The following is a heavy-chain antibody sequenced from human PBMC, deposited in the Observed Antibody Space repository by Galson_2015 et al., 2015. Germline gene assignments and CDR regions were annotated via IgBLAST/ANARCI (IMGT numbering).Heavy chain of an antibody. Sequence: SVKVSCKASGYTFTNYDINWVRQATGQGPEWMGWMNPNSGKTGYAQKFQGRVSMTRNTSISTAYMELSSLTSEDTAVYYCVRYASNWYEDSWGQGTVVTVSS. D-gene: IGHD6-13*01. V-gene: IGHV1-8*01. CDR2: MNPNSGKT. CDR3: VRYASNWYEDS. J-gene: IGHJ4*02. CDR1: GYTFTNYD.